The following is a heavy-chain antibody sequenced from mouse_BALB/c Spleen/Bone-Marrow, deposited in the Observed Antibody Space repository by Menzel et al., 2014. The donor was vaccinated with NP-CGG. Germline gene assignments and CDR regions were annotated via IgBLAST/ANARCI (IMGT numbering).Heavy chain of an antibody. CDR1: GYTFTSYY. D-gene: IGHD1-2*01. CDR2: INPSNGGT. J-gene: IGHJ3*01. CDR3: TRPYYGYVGYAY. Sequence: QVQLQQSGAELVKPGASVKLSCKASGYTFTSYYMYWVKQRPGQGLEWIGEINPSNGGTNFNEKFKSKATLTVDKSSSTAYVQLSSLTFEDSAIYYCTRPYYGYVGYAYWGQGTQVTVS. V-gene: IGHV1S81*02.